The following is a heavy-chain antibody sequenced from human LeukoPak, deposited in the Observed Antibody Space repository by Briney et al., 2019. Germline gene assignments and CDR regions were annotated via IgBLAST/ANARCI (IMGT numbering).Heavy chain of an antibody. CDR1: GFTFSSYW. CDR3: ARDCYDSSGYSDY. V-gene: IGHV3-7*03. CDR2: IKQDGSEK. D-gene: IGHD3-22*01. Sequence: PGGSLRLSCAASGFTFSSYWMSWVRQAPGKELEWVANIKQDGSEKYYVDSVKGRFTISRDNAKNSLYLQMNSLRAEDTAVYYCARDCYDSSGYSDYWGQGTLVTVSS. J-gene: IGHJ4*02.